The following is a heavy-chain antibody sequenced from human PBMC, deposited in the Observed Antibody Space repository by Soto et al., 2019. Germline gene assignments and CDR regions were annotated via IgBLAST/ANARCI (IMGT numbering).Heavy chain of an antibody. D-gene: IGHD2-2*02. V-gene: IGHV1-8*01. CDR3: ARSRIVVVPAAIPDAFDI. CDR2: MNPNSGNT. CDR1: GYTFTSYD. Sequence: ASVKVSCKASGYTFTSYDINWVRQATGQGLEWMGWMNPNSGNTGYAQKFQGRVTMTRNTSISTVYMELSSLRSEDTAVYYCARSRIVVVPAAIPDAFDIWGQGTMVTVSS. J-gene: IGHJ3*02.